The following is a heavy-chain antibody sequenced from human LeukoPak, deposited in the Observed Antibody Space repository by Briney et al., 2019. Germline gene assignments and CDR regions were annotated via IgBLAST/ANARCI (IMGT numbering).Heavy chain of an antibody. J-gene: IGHJ4*02. CDR3: ARGYSSSYRIDY. V-gene: IGHV3-74*01. D-gene: IGHD6-6*01. CDR1: GFTFSNYW. Sequence: GGSLSLSCAASGFTFSNYWMQWVRQARGKGLVWVSRINTDGSSTTYADSVKGRFTISRDNAKNTLYLQMNSLSAEDTAVYYCARGYSSSYRIDYWGQGTLVTVSS. CDR2: INTDGSST.